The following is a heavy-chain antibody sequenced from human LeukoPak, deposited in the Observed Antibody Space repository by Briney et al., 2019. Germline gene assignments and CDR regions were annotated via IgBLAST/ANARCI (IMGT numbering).Heavy chain of an antibody. CDR1: GFTSTSDG. V-gene: IGHV1-18*01. J-gene: IGHJ4*02. CDR2: ITVYNGAT. CDR3: ARVPGWGLLPFDY. Sequence: GASAKLSRKASGFTSTSDGTRWVRDAPRQGLECIWWITVYNGATTYTQKLQVRVTRTTATSTSTAYMELRSLRSDDTAVDCCARVPGWGLLPFDYWGQGTLVTVSS. D-gene: IGHD1-26*01.